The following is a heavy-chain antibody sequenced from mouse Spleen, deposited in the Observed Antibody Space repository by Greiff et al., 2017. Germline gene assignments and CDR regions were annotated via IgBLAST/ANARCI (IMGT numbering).Heavy chain of an antibody. CDR2: IWSGGST. Sequence: VKLVESGPGLVQPSQSLSITCTVSGFSLTSYGVHWVRQSPGKGLEWLGVIWSGGSTDYNAAFISRLSISKDNSKSQVFFKMNSLQANDTAIYYCAAAYYGNYGYFDYWGQGTTLTVSS. J-gene: IGHJ2*01. V-gene: IGHV2-2*02. CDR1: GFSLTSYG. D-gene: IGHD2-10*01. CDR3: AAAYYGNYGYFDY.